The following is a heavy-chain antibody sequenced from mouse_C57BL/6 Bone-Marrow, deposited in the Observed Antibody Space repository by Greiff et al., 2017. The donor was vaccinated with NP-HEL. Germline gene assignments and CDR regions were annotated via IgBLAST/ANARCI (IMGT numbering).Heavy chain of an antibody. Sequence: DVLLVESGGGLVQPGGSLSLSCAVSGFTFTDHYMIWVRQPPGKALEWLGFIRNPANGYTTVYIASVMGWFTISSDIYQRILHLQMNALRTAVSATYYCARSVYNHFADGPFYAMDYWGQGTSVTVSS. D-gene: IGHD2-4*01. CDR2: IRNPANGYTT. CDR3: ARSVYNHFADGPFYAMDY. V-gene: IGHV7-3*01. CDR1: GFTFTDHY. J-gene: IGHJ4*01.